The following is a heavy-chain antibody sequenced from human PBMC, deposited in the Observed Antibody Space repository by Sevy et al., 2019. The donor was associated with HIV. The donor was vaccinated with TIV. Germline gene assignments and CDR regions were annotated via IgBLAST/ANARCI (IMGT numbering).Heavy chain of an antibody. CDR3: ARSISWYASFDY. J-gene: IGHJ4*02. CDR1: GRTLRDNA. D-gene: IGHD6-13*01. V-gene: IGHV1-69*13. Sequence: ASVKVSCKASGRTLRDNAISWVRQAPRQGLQWMGGIIPMFGTANYVQKFQGRVTITADESTNTAYMELSSLRSEDTAVYYCARSISWYASFDYWGQGTLVTVSS. CDR2: IIPMFGTA.